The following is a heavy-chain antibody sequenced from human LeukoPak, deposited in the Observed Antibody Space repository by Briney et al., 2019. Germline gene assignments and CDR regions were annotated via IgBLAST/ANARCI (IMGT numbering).Heavy chain of an antibody. D-gene: IGHD3-9*01. V-gene: IGHV3-23*01. CDR2: ISGSGGST. CDR1: GFTFSSYA. Sequence: PGGSLRLSCAASGFTFSSYAMSWVRQAPGKGLEWVSAISGSGGSTYYADSVKGRFTISRDNSKNTLYLQMNSLRAEDTAVYYCAKGRYFDNYYYGMDVWGQGTTVTVSS. J-gene: IGHJ6*02. CDR3: AKGRYFDNYYYGMDV.